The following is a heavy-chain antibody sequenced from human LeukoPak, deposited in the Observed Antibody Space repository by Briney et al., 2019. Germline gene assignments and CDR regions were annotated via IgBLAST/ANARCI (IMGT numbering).Heavy chain of an antibody. Sequence: SETLSLTCAVYGGSFSGYYWSWIRQPPGKGPEWIGEINHSGSTNYNPSLKSRVTISVDTSKNQFSLKLSSVTAADTAVYYCARTYYYGSGSYLVFDYWGQGTLVTVSS. CDR3: ARTYYYGSGSYLVFDY. V-gene: IGHV4-34*01. CDR1: GGSFSGYY. CDR2: INHSGST. D-gene: IGHD3-10*01. J-gene: IGHJ4*02.